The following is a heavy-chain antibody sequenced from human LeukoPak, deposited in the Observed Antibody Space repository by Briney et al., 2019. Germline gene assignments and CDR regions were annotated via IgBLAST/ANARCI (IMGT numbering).Heavy chain of an antibody. V-gene: IGHV4-39*07. J-gene: IGHJ5*02. CDR3: ARRLYYGSGSYSYRKYWFDP. D-gene: IGHD3-10*01. Sequence: SETLSLTCTVSGGSISNGDYYWGWIRQPPGKGLEWIGSIYYSGSTYYNPSLKSRVTISVDTSKNQFSLKLSSVTAADTAVYYCARRLYYGSGSYSYRKYWFDPWGQGTLVTVSS. CDR1: GGSISNGDYY. CDR2: IYYSGST.